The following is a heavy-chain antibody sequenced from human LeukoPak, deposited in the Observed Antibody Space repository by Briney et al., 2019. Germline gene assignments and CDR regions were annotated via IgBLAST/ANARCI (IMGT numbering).Heavy chain of an antibody. Sequence: GSLRLSCAAAGFTLSRYWMSWIRQPPGKGLEWIGEINHSGSTNYNPSLKSRVTISVDTSKNQFSLKLSSVTAADTAVYYCARMVRGAHLILFDYWGQGTLVTVSS. J-gene: IGHJ4*02. CDR2: INHSGST. CDR3: ARMVRGAHLILFDY. V-gene: IGHV4-34*01. D-gene: IGHD3-10*01. CDR1: GFTLSRYW.